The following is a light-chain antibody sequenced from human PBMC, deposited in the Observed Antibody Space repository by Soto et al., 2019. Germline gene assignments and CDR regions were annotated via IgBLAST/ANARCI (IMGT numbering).Light chain of an antibody. V-gene: IGLV1-47*01. CDR2: RAS. CDR1: SSNIGSNY. J-gene: IGLJ2*01. CDR3: AAWDDTLNVLV. Sequence: QSVLTQPPSASGNPGQRVTISCSGSSSNIGSNYVYWYQQVTGTAPRLLMYRASQRPSGVPDRFSGSKSGTSASLAISGLRSEDEADYYCAAWDDTLNVLVFGGGTKVTVL.